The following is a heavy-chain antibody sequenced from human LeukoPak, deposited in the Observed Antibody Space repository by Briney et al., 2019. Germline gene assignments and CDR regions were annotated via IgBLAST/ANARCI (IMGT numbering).Heavy chain of an antibody. D-gene: IGHD6-19*01. Sequence: RASVKVSCKASGYTFTGYYMHWVRQAPGQGLEWMGWINPNSGGTNYAQKLQGRVTMTRDTSISTAYMELSRLRSDDTAVYYCARGRGYSSAWYPPAYWGQGTLVTVSS. CDR1: GYTFTGYY. J-gene: IGHJ4*02. CDR3: ARGRGYSSAWYPPAY. V-gene: IGHV1-2*02. CDR2: INPNSGGT.